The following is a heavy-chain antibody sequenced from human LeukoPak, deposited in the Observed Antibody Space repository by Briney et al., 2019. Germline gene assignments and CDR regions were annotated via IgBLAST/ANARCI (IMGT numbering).Heavy chain of an antibody. J-gene: IGHJ5*01. CDR1: GGSISSYY. Sequence: SETLSLTCTVSGGSISSYYWSWIRQPPGKGLEWIGYIYYSGSTNYNPSLKSRVTISVDTSKNQFSLKLSSVTAADTAVYYCARDKFYYDIRFDSWGQGTLFTVSS. CDR2: IYYSGST. CDR3: ARDKFYYDIRFDS. V-gene: IGHV4-59*12. D-gene: IGHD3-22*01.